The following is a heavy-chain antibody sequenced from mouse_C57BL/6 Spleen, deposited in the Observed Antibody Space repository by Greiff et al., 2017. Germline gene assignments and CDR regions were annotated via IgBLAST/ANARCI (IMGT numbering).Heavy chain of an antibody. CDR1: GYAFSSSW. V-gene: IGHV1-82*01. CDR3: AREPITTVVATDWYFDV. CDR2: IYPGDGDT. Sequence: QVQLQQSGPELVKPGASVKISCKASGYAFSSSWMNWVKQRPGKGLEWIGRIYPGDGDTNYNGKFKGKATLTADKSSSTAYMQLSSLTSEDSAVYFCAREPITTVVATDWYFDVWGTGTTVTVSS. D-gene: IGHD1-1*01. J-gene: IGHJ1*03.